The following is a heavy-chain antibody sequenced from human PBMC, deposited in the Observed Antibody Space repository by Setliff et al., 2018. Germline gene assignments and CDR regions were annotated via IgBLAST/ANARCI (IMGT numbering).Heavy chain of an antibody. J-gene: IGHJ4*02. CDR2: ISSSSSTI. V-gene: IGHV3-48*01. CDR3: AKDFGSTWLNYFDY. CDR1: GFTFRSYS. Sequence: GGSLRLSCAASGFTFRSYSMNWVRQAPGKGLEWVSYISSSSSTIYYADSVKGRFTISRDNSKNTLYLQMNSLSAEDTALYYCAKDFGSTWLNYFDYWGQGTLVTVSS. D-gene: IGHD6-13*01.